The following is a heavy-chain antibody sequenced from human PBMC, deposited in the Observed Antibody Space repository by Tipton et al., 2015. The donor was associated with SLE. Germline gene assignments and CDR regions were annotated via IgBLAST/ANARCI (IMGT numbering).Heavy chain of an antibody. CDR3: ARGRVTYSLRYYMDV. CDR2: INHSGST. Sequence: LRLSCAVYGGSFSGYYWSWIRQPPGKGLEWIGEINHSGSTNYNPSLKSRVTISVDTSKNQFSLKLSSVTAADTAVYYCARGRVTYSLRYYMDVWGKGTTVTVSS. J-gene: IGHJ6*03. D-gene: IGHD1-26*01. V-gene: IGHV4-34*01. CDR1: GGSFSGYY.